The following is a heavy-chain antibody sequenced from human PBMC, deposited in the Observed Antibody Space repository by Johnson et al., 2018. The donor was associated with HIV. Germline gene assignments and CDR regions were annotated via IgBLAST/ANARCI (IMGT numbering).Heavy chain of an antibody. D-gene: IGHD4-23*01. CDR1: GFTFDDYA. CDR2: ISWNSGSI. J-gene: IGHJ3*02. V-gene: IGHV3-9*01. Sequence: VQLVESGGGLVQPGRSLRLSCAASGFTFDDYAMHWVRQVPGKGLEWVSGISWNSGSIGYADSVKGRFTISRDNAKNSLYLQMNSLRTEDTALYYCAKARTYGGNVDDAFDIWGQGTMVTVSS. CDR3: AKARTYGGNVDDAFDI.